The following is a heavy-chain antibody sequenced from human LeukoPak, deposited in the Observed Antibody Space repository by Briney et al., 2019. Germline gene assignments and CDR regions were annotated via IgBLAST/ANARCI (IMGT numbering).Heavy chain of an antibody. D-gene: IGHD6-13*01. CDR2: INPNSGGT. V-gene: IGHV1-2*02. J-gene: IGHJ4*02. CDR1: GYTFTGYY. CDR3: ARDRGSSWYGSRSLVLDY. Sequence: GASVKVSCKASGYTFTGYYMHWVRQAPGQGLEWMGWINPNSGGTNYAQKFQGRVTITRDTSISTAYMELSGLRSDDTAVYYCARDRGSSWYGSRSLVLDYWGQGTLVTVSS.